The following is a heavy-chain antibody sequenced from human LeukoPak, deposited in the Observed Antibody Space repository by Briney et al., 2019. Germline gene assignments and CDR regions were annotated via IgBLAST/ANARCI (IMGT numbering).Heavy chain of an antibody. D-gene: IGHD3-22*01. CDR1: GFTFSSYA. J-gene: IGHJ6*02. CDR2: ISYDGSNK. Sequence: SGGSLRLSCAASGFTFSSYAMHWVRQAPGKGLEWVAVISYDGSNKYYADSVKGRFTISRDNSKNTLYLQMNSLRAEDTAVYYCARDIRVTTYYDSSDYYGMDVWGQGTTVTVSS. V-gene: IGHV3-30-3*01. CDR3: ARDIRVTTYYDSSDYYGMDV.